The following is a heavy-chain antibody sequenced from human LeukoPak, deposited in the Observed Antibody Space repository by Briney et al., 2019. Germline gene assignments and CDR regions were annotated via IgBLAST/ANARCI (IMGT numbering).Heavy chain of an antibody. CDR3: AGASGGGWFDP. V-gene: IGHV1-18*01. Sequence: GASVKVSCKASGYTFTGYGFSWVRQAPGQGLEWMGWISAYNGNTNYAQKLQGRVTMTTDTSTSTAYMELRSLRSDDTAVYYCAGASGGGWFDPWGQGTLVTVSS. J-gene: IGHJ5*02. D-gene: IGHD3-16*01. CDR2: ISAYNGNT. CDR1: GYTFTGYG.